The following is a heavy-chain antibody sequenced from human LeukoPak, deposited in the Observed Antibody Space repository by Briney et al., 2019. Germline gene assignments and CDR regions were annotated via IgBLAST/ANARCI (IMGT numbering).Heavy chain of an antibody. CDR1: GFTFSSYG. J-gene: IGHJ4*02. Sequence: GGSLRLSCAASGFTFSSYGMHWVRQAPGKGLEWVAFIRYDESNKYYADSVKGRFTISRDNSKNTLYLQMNSLRAEDTAVYYCAKDSPIPMIVVVITTRLFDYWGQGTLVTVSS. CDR3: AKDSPIPMIVVVITTRLFDY. CDR2: IRYDESNK. V-gene: IGHV3-30*02. D-gene: IGHD3-22*01.